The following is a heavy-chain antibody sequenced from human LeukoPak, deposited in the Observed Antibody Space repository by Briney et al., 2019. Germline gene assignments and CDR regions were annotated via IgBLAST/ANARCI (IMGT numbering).Heavy chain of an antibody. V-gene: IGHV3-21*06. D-gene: IGHD3-22*01. J-gene: IGHJ3*02. CDR3: ARAGYFYDTSGHSSDAFDI. CDR2: VSRRSDYM. Sequence: GGSLRLSCAASEFTFSNHGMNWVRQTPGKGLEWIASVSRRSDYMYYADSVKGRFTISRDNAKNSVYLDMSSLRDEDTAVYYCARAGYFYDTSGHSSDAFDIWGQGTIVTVSS. CDR1: EFTFSNHG.